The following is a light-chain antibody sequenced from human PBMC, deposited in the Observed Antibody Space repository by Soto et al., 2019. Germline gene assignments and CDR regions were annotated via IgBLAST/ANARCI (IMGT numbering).Light chain of an antibody. CDR2: RAS. Sequence: DIVMTQSPDSLAVSLGERATINCKSSQSVLYSSTNKNYLAWYQQKPGQPPKLLINRASTRESGVPDRVSGSGSGTDFTLTISSLHAEDVAIYYCQQYYSTLPTFGQGTKVEIK. CDR3: QQYYSTLPT. V-gene: IGKV4-1*01. CDR1: QSVLYSSTNKNY. J-gene: IGKJ1*01.